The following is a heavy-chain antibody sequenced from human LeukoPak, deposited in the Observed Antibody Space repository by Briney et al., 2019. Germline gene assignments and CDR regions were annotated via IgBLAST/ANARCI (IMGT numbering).Heavy chain of an antibody. CDR1: GGSISSGGYY. J-gene: IGHJ5*02. D-gene: IGHD4-17*01. CDR3: ARVMTTVTTFGPDYWFDP. CDR2: IYYSGST. Sequence: SQTLSLTCTVSGGSISSGGYYWSWIRQHPGKGLEWIGYIYYSGSTYYNPSLKSRVTISVDTSKNQFSLKLSSVTAADTAVYYCARVMTTVTTFGPDYWFDPWGQGTLVTVSS. V-gene: IGHV4-31*03.